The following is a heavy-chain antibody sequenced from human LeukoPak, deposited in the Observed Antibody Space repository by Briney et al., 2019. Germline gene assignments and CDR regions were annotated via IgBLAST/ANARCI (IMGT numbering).Heavy chain of an antibody. D-gene: IGHD3-16*01. CDR1: EFIFTSYW. J-gene: IGHJ6*03. CDR2: INQDGSDK. V-gene: IGHV3-7*01. CDR3: ARSWGPNYYYQMDV. Sequence: GGSLRLSCEASEFIFTSYWMTWVRQAPGKGLEWVANINQDGSDKSYVDSVKGRFTISRDNAKNSLNLHMNSLRAEDTAVYYCARSWGPNYYYQMDVWGKGTTVTISS.